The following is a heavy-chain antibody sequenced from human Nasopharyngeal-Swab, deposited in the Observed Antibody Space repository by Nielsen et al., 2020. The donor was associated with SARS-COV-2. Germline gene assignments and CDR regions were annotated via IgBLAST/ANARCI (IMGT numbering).Heavy chain of an antibody. J-gene: IGHJ6*02. D-gene: IGHD3-3*01. CDR1: GFTFSDHY. V-gene: IGHV3-72*01. CDR3: ARGATIFGVVLGDSYGMDV. CDR2: TRNKANSYTT. Sequence: GGSLRLSCAASGFTFSDHYMHWVRQAPGKGLEWVGRTRNKANSYTTEYAASVKGRFIISRDDSENSVYLQMNSLKTEDTAVYYCARGATIFGVVLGDSYGMDVWGQGTTVTVSS.